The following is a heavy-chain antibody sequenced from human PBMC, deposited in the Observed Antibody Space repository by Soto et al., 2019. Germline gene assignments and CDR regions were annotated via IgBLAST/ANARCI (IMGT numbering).Heavy chain of an antibody. Sequence: QVQLVESGGGVVQAGGSLRLSCAVSGIFFSSYGMHWVRQAPGKGLEWVALISHDGSSSYYADSVRGRFTISRDNSRDTVFLQLSGLRTEDSALYYCMTPGSAAHSDYWGQGTLVTVSS. CDR1: GIFFSSYG. J-gene: IGHJ4*02. V-gene: IGHV3-30*03. CDR2: ISHDGSSS. CDR3: MTPGSAAHSDY. D-gene: IGHD4-17*01.